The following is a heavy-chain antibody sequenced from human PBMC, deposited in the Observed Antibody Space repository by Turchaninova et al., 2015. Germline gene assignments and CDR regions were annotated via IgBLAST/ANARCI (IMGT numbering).Heavy chain of an antibody. CDR3: HVVAXDDIXX. CDR1: GYSFVGYY. D-gene: IGHD2-15*01. Sequence: QVQLVQSGAEVKKPGASVKVSCNTSGYSFVGYYIHWVRPAPGQGLEWMGRINPSSGGTDYAQKFQGRVTMTRDTSISTAYMGLRSLRSDXXXVFYCHVVAXDDIXXWGQGTLITXSS. J-gene: IGHJ1*01. CDR2: INPSSGGT. V-gene: IGHV1-2*05.